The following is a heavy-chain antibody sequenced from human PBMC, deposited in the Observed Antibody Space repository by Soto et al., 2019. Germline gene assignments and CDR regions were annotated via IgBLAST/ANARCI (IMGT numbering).Heavy chain of an antibody. CDR1: GGSVSSGSYY. CDR3: ARAPSYCISTSCYGYYYGMDV. V-gene: IGHV4-61*01. D-gene: IGHD2-2*01. CDR2: IYYSGST. J-gene: IGHJ6*02. Sequence: QVQLQESGPGLVKPSETLSLTCTVSGGSVSSGSYYWSWIRQPPGKGLEWIGYIYYSGSTNYNPYPKSRVTISLDTSKNQFSLKLSSVTAADTAVYYCARAPSYCISTSCYGYYYGMDVWGQGTTVTVSS.